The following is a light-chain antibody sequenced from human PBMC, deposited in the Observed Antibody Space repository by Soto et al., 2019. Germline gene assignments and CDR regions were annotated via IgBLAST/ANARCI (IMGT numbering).Light chain of an antibody. CDR3: MQSIQLPRT. CDR2: ESS. Sequence: DIVMTQTPLSLSVTPGQSASISCKSSQSLLHSNGKSDLFWYLQKPGKPPQLLIHESSNRFSGVPDRFSGSGSGTDFTLKISRVEAGDVGVYYCMQSIQLPRTFGQGTKVEIK. CDR1: QSLLHSNGKSD. J-gene: IGKJ1*01. V-gene: IGKV2D-29*01.